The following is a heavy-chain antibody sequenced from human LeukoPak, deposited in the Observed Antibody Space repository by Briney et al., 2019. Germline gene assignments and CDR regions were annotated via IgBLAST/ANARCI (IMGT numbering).Heavy chain of an antibody. D-gene: IGHD6-19*01. J-gene: IGHJ5*02. V-gene: IGHV4-39*01. CDR2: IYYSGST. Sequence: SETLSLTCTVSGGSISSSSYYWGWIRQPPGKGLEWIGSIYYSGSTYYNPSFKSRVTISVDTSKNQFSLKLSSVTAADTAVYYCARHAGYSSGWYSAGGWFDPWGQGTLVTVSS. CDR1: GGSISSSSYY. CDR3: ARHAGYSSGWYSAGGWFDP.